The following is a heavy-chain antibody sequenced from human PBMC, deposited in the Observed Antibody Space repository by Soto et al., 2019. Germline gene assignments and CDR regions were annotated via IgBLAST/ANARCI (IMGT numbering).Heavy chain of an antibody. CDR1: GISITSSY. CDR3: ARGRHWFGP. Sequence: QLQESGPGLVKPSETLSLTCTVSGISITSSYWNWFRQSPGKGLEWIGQISDNGALNYNPPLESRVTISTDTSNNQVSLTLTAVDAADTAIYFCARGRHWFGPWGQGTLVTVPS. CDR2: ISDNGAL. J-gene: IGHJ5*02. V-gene: IGHV4-59*01.